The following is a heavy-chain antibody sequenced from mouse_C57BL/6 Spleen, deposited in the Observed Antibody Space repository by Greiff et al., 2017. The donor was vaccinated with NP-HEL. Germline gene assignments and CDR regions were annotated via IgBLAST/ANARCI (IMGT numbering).Heavy chain of an antibody. D-gene: IGHD1-1*01. J-gene: IGHJ2*01. CDR2: IDPSDSYT. CDR1: GYTFTSYW. V-gene: IGHV1-69*01. Sequence: QVQLQQPGAELVMPGASVKLSCKASGYTFTSYWMHWVKQRPGQGLEWIGEIDPSDSYTNYNQKFKGKSTLTVDKSSSTAYMQLSSLTSEDSAVYYCARRGPGSGNDYWGQGTTLTVSS. CDR3: ARRGPGSGNDY.